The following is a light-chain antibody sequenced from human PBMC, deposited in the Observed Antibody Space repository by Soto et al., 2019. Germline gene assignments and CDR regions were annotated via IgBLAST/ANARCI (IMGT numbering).Light chain of an antibody. CDR3: QLYNSYSIT. V-gene: IGKV1-9*01. J-gene: IGKJ5*01. CDR1: QVISSY. Sequence: IQLTQSPSSLSASVGDIVTITCRAIQVISSYVGRYQQNPGKAPNLLIYAASTLQSGVPSRFSGSGSGTVFTLIMSSLQCDDFATYECQLYNSYSITIGQGERLE. CDR2: AAS.